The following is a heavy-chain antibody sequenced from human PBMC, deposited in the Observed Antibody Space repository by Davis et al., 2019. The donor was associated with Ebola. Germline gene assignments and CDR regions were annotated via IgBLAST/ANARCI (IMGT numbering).Heavy chain of an antibody. J-gene: IGHJ4*02. CDR2: INAGNGNT. CDR1: GYTFTSYA. Sequence: ASVQVSCKASGYTFTSYAIHWVRQAPGQRLEWMGWINAGNGNTKYSQKFQGRVTITRDTSASTAYMELSSLRSEDTAVYYCAGSSTWYHSAEYWGQGTLVTVSS. CDR3: AGSSTWYHSAEY. D-gene: IGHD6-13*01. V-gene: IGHV1-3*01.